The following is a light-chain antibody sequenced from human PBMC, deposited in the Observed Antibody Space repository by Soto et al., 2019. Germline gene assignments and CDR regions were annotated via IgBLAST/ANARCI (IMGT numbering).Light chain of an antibody. CDR2: DVS. Sequence: QSALTQSPSASGSPGQSVTISCTGTSSDIGGYNSVSWYQQHPGKAPKVMIYDVSKRPSGVPDRFSGSKSGNTASLTVSGLQAEDEADYYCSSYAGGNNLVFGGGTKVTVL. CDR1: SSDIGGYNS. J-gene: IGLJ2*01. CDR3: SSYAGGNNLV. V-gene: IGLV2-8*01.